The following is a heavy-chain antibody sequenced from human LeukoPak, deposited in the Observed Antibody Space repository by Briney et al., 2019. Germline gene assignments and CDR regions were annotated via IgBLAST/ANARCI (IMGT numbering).Heavy chain of an antibody. Sequence: ASVKVSCKASGGTFSSYAISWVRQAPGQGLEWMGGIIPIFGTANYAQKFQGRVTITADESTSTACMELSSLRSEDTAVYYCASTAMVLFPQFDYWGQGTLVTVSS. J-gene: IGHJ4*02. D-gene: IGHD5-18*01. CDR3: ASTAMVLFPQFDY. CDR2: IIPIFGTA. CDR1: GGTFSSYA. V-gene: IGHV1-69*13.